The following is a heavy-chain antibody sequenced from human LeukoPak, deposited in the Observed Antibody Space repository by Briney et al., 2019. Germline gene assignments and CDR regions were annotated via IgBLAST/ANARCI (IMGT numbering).Heavy chain of an antibody. CDR1: GFTFDDYA. CDR2: ISWNSGSI. J-gene: IGHJ4*02. V-gene: IGHV3-9*01. CDR3: AKARQYYFDY. Sequence: GGSLRLSCAASGFTFDDYAMHCVRHAPGKGLEWVSGISWNSGSIGYADSVKGRFTISRDNAKNSLYLQMNSLRAEDTALYYCAKARQYYFDYWGQGTLVTVSS. D-gene: IGHD1-1*01.